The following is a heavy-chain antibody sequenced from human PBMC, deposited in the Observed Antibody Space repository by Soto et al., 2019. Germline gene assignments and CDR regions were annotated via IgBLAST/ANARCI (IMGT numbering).Heavy chain of an antibody. CDR2: INHSGST. CDR1: GGSFSGYY. CDR3: AREASILTRPHAHYSYKGMYV. V-gene: IGHV4-34*01. D-gene: IGHD6-6*01. Sequence: SETLSLTCAVYGGSFSGYYWSWIRQPPGKGLEWIGEINHSGSTNYNPSLKSRVTISVDTSKNQFSLKLSSVTAADTAVYYCAREASILTRPHAHYSYKGMYVWGQGLTVTV. J-gene: IGHJ6*02.